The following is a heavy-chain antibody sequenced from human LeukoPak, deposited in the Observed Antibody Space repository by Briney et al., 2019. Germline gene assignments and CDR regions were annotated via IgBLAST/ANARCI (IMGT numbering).Heavy chain of an antibody. CDR1: GFTFDDYA. Sequence: PGRSLRLSCAASGFTFDDYAMHWVRQAPGEGLEWVSGISWNSGSIGYADSVKGRFTISRDNVKNSLYLQMNSLRAEDTALYYCAKDIGYSGYESVFDYWGQGTLDTVSS. V-gene: IGHV3-9*01. CDR3: AKDIGYSGYESVFDY. D-gene: IGHD5-12*01. J-gene: IGHJ4*02. CDR2: ISWNSGSI.